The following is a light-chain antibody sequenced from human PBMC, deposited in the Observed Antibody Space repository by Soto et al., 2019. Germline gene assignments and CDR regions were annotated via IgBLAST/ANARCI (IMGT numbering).Light chain of an antibody. CDR2: KAS. CDR3: QQYNFYSRT. CDR1: QSISTW. V-gene: IGKV1-5*03. J-gene: IGKJ1*01. Sequence: DIQMTQSPSTLSASVGDTVTITCRASQSISTWLAWYQQKPGEAPKLLIYKASSLQSGVPSRFSGIGSGTEFTLTITSLQPDDFATYYCQQYNFYSRTFSPGTKVEIK.